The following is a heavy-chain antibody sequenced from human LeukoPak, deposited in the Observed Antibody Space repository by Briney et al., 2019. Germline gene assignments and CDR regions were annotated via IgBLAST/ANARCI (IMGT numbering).Heavy chain of an antibody. J-gene: IGHJ4*02. CDR1: GFTFSSYS. V-gene: IGHV3-21*01. CDR3: ARDRGGVATGTSDY. CDR2: ISSSSSYI. Sequence: GGSLRLSCAASGFTFSSYSMNWVRQAPGKGLEWVSSISSSSSYIYYADSVKGRFTISRDNAKDSLYLQMNSLRAEDTAVYYCARDRGGVATGTSDYWGQGTLVTVSS. D-gene: IGHD5-12*01.